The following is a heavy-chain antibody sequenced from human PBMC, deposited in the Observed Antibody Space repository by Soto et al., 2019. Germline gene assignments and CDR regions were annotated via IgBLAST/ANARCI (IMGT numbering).Heavy chain of an antibody. CDR1: GGSISSYY. CDR3: ARGHSSSPNWFDP. D-gene: IGHD6-6*01. CDR2: IYYSGST. J-gene: IGHJ5*02. V-gene: IGHV4-59*01. Sequence: SETLSLTCTVSGGSISSYYWSWIRQPPGKGLEWIGYIYYSGSTNYNPSLKSRVTIPVDTSKNQFSMKLSSVTAADTAVYYCARGHSSSPNWFDPWGQGTLVTVSS.